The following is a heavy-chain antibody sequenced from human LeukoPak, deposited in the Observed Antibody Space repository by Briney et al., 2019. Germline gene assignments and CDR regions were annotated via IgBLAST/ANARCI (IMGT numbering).Heavy chain of an antibody. V-gene: IGHV3-53*01. CDR1: GFTVSSNY. D-gene: IGHD3-16*02. CDR3: ARAVMITFGGVIVIGFFDY. Sequence: GGSLRLSCAASGFTVSSNYMSWVRQAPGKGLEWVSVIYSGGSTYYADSVKGRFTISRDNSKNTLYLQMNSLRTEDTAVYYCARAVMITFGGVIVIGFFDYWGQGTLVTVSS. CDR2: IYSGGST. J-gene: IGHJ4*02.